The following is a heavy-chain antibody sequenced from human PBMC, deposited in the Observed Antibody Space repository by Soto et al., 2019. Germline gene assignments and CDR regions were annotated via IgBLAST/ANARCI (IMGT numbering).Heavy chain of an antibody. CDR2: FSWNSGSI. CDR1: GFTFDDYA. J-gene: IGHJ2*01. V-gene: IGHV3-9*01. Sequence: EVQLVESGGGLVQPGRSLRLSCAASGFTFDDYAMHWVRQAPGKGLEWVSGFSWNSGSIGYADSVKGRFTISRDNAKNSLYLQMNSLRAEDTALYYCAKVSLLIAVAGTGWYFDLWGRGTLVTVSS. D-gene: IGHD6-19*01. CDR3: AKVSLLIAVAGTGWYFDL.